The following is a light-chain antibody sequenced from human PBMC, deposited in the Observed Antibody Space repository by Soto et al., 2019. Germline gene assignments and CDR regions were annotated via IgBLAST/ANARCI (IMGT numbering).Light chain of an antibody. CDR1: QSISSY. J-gene: IGKJ4*01. V-gene: IGKV1-39*01. Sequence: DIPMTQSPSSLSASVGDRVTITCRASQSISSYLNWYQQKPGKAPKLLIYAASSLQSGVPSRFSGSGSGTDFTLTINRLPPESFCTYFWQQGYSTPLTFGGGDKVEIK. CDR2: AAS. CDR3: QQGYSTPLT.